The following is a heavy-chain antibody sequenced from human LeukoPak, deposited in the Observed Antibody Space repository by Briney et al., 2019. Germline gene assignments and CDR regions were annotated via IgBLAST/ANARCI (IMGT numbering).Heavy chain of an antibody. CDR3: ATETNGRHYDY. D-gene: IGHD2-8*01. CDR1: GLTFSTSG. CDR2: IGPTGSDR. V-gene: IGHV3-21*06. J-gene: IGHJ4*02. Sequence: SGXXLRLSCTASGLTFSTSGFNWVRQAPGKGLEWVASIGPTGSDRYHADSIKGRFTISRDNANNFLYLQMNSLRAEDTAVYYCATETNGRHYDYWGQGTLLTVSS.